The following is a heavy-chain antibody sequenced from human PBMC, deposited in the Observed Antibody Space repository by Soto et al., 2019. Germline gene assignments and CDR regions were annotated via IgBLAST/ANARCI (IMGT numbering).Heavy chain of an antibody. J-gene: IGHJ4*02. D-gene: IGHD6-19*01. CDR2: VTSGGTTT. Sequence: EVQLLESGGGLVQPGGSLRLSCTASGXTFNGYAMNWVRQAPGKGLEWVSAVTSGGTTTYYADSVKGRFTISRDNSRSTVYLQMNRLGVEDTAIYYCAKDHLGGAVADSFDYWGRGTLVTVSS. V-gene: IGHV3-23*01. CDR1: GXTFNGYA. CDR3: AKDHLGGAVADSFDY.